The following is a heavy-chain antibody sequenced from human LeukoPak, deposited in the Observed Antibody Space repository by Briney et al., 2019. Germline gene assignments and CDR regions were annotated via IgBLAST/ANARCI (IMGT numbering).Heavy chain of an antibody. CDR1: GFTFSSYA. Sequence: GGSLRLSCAASGFTFSSYAMSWVRQAPGKGLVWVSGTNSDETSTIYADSVKGRFTISRDNAKNALYLQMNSLRAEDTALYYCARGKYPYSLDVWGQGTTVSVSS. CDR2: TNSDETST. J-gene: IGHJ6*02. V-gene: IGHV3-74*01. CDR3: ARGKYPYSLDV. D-gene: IGHD2-2*02.